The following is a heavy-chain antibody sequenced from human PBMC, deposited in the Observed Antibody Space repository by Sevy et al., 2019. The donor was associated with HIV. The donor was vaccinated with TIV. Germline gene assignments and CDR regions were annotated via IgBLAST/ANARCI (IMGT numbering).Heavy chain of an antibody. CDR3: ARGGLDIEVAGGDARFDP. Sequence: SETLSLTCTVSGGSISSYYWSWIRQPPGKGLEWIGYIYYSGSTNYNPSLKSRVTISVDTSKNQFSLKLSSVTAADTAVYYCARGGLDIEVAGGDARFDPWGQGTLVTVSS. J-gene: IGHJ5*02. CDR2: IYYSGST. D-gene: IGHD6-19*01. CDR1: GGSISSYY. V-gene: IGHV4-59*13.